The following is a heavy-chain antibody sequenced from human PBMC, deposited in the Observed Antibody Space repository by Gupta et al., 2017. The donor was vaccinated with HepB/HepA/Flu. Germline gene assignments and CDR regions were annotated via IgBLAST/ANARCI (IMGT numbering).Heavy chain of an antibody. D-gene: IGHD2-2*02. CDR1: GGSFSGYY. CDR3: ARGRDIVVGTAAIRPLDY. V-gene: IGHV4-34*01. J-gene: IGHJ4*02. CDR2: INHSGST. Sequence: QVQLQQWGAGLLKPSETLSLTCAVYGGSFSGYYWSWIRQPPGKGLEWIGEINHSGSTNYNPSLKSRVTISVDTSKNQFSLKLSSVTAAETAVYYCARGRDIVVGTAAIRPLDYWGQGTLVTVSS.